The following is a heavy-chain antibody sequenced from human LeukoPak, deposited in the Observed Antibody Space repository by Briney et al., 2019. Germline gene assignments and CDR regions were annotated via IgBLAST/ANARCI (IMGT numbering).Heavy chain of an antibody. CDR2: VNLQGST. J-gene: IGHJ4*02. Sequence: SETLSLTCGVSGGSIINTNYWTWVRQPPGKGLEWIGEVNLQGSTNYNPSLMGRVAISVDKSENHISLQLTSVTAADTAVYYCAREGGPYRPLDYSGQGTLVTVSS. CDR1: GGSIINTNY. CDR3: AREGGPYRPLDY. V-gene: IGHV4-4*02.